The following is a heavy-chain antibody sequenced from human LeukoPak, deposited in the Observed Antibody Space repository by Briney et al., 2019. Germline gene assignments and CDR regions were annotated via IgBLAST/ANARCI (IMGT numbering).Heavy chain of an antibody. V-gene: IGHV6-1*01. CDR1: GDTVSGNSGA. D-gene: IGHD1-1*01. CDR2: TYYMSKWFH. CDR3: ARALERYYFDF. Sequence: SQTLSLTCAISGDTVSGNSGAWIWIRQSPSRGLEGLGRTYYMSKWFHEYAVSVKGRIIISPDTANNQFSLHLSSVTADDTGVYYCARALERYYFDFWGQGTLVTVSS. J-gene: IGHJ4*02.